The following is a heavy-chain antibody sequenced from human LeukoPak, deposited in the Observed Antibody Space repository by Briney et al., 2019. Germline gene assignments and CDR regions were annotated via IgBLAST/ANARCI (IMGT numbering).Heavy chain of an antibody. CDR1: GYSFTSYW. D-gene: IGHD3-22*01. CDR3: ARHDHYYDSSDY. Sequence: GESLKISCKGSGYSFTSYWLGWVRQMPGKGLEWMGIIYPGDSDTRYSPCFQGNVTISADKSISTAYLQWSSLKASDTAMYYCARHDHYYDSSDYWGQGTLVTVSS. V-gene: IGHV5-51*01. J-gene: IGHJ4*02. CDR2: IYPGDSDT.